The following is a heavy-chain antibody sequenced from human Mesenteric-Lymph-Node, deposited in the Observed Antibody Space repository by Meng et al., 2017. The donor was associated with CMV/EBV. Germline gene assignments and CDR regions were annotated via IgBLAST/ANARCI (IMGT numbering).Heavy chain of an antibody. CDR2: INHSGST. V-gene: IGHV4-34*01. CDR3: ARLASNWFPRHEDY. CDR1: GGSFSGYY. J-gene: IGHJ4*02. D-gene: IGHD7-27*01. Sequence: CAVYGGSFSGYYWSWIRQPPGKGLEWIGEINHSGSTNYNPSLKSRVTISVDTSKNQFSLKLSSVTAADTAVYYCARLASNWFPRHEDYWGQGTLVTVSS.